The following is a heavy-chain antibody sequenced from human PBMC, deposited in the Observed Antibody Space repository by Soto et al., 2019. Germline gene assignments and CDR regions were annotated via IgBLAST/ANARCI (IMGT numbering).Heavy chain of an antibody. J-gene: IGHJ6*02. CDR2: IHHSGTT. CDR3: MRECSSTSCYGTYYYYGMDV. CDR1: AYSISSGYY. Sequence: PSETLSLTCAVSAYSISSGYYWGWIRQPPGKGLEWIGNIHHSGTTYYNPSLKSRVTISVDTSKNQFSLKLSSVTAADTAVYYCMRECSSTSCYGTYYYYGMDVWGQGTTVTVSS. V-gene: IGHV4-38-2*02. D-gene: IGHD2-2*01.